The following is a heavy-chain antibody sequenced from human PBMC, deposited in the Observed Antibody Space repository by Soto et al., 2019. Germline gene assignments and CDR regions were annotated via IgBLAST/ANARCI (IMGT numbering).Heavy chain of an antibody. CDR3: ARNGGSGYHGGMDV. CDR1: GGTFSSYA. CDR2: IIPIFGTA. D-gene: IGHD3-22*01. J-gene: IGHJ6*02. Sequence: SVKVSCKASGGTFSSYAISWVRQAPGQGLEWMGGIIPIFGTANYAQKFQGRVTITADESTSTAYMELSSLRSEDTAVYYCARNGGSGYHGGMDVWGQGTTVTVSS. V-gene: IGHV1-69*13.